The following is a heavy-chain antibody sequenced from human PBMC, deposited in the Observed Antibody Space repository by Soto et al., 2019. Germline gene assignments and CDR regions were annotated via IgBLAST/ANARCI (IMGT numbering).Heavy chain of an antibody. J-gene: IGHJ4*02. D-gene: IGHD3-10*01. CDR1: GDNLSFYY. Sequence: QVQLVQSGAEVKRPGSSVKVSCKASGDNLSFYYINWMRQAPGLGLEWMGRVNPIVSMSNYAQKIQSRVTMTADKSTSTAYMELSSLRSEDTAIYYCASSYGSGYRAFDYWGQGALVTVCS. CDR3: ASSYGSGYRAFDY. CDR2: VNPIVSMS. V-gene: IGHV1-69*02.